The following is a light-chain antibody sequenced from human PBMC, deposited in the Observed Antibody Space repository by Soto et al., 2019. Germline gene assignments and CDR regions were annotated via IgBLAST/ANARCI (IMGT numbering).Light chain of an antibody. V-gene: IGKV4-1*01. J-gene: IGKJ2*01. Sequence: DIVMTQSPDSLSVSLGERASIHCKSSQSVLYSCNKKNYLTWYQQKPGKPPKLLIYWASTRESGVPDRVSCSGSGTDFTLTISSLQAEDGAVYYCQQYYNTPRTFGQGNKLEIK. CDR1: QSVLYSCNKKNY. CDR2: WAS. CDR3: QQYYNTPRT.